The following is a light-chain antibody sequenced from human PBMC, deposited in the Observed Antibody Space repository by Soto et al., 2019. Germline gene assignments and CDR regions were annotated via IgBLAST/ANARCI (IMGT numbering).Light chain of an antibody. CDR2: SHT. V-gene: IGLV1-40*01. CDR1: SSNPGPGFD. J-gene: IGLJ1*01. Sequence: QSVLTPPPSVPGAPGQTVTISYTGGSSNPGPGFDVHWYQHVPGKAPKLVLHSHTLRPSGVPDRFSGSKSGSSASLAITGRQADDEADSYCQSSVSRLTGSIFGTGTKVTVL. CDR3: QSSVSRLTGSI.